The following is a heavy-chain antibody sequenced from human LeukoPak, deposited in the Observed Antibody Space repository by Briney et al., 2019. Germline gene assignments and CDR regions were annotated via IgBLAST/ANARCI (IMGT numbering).Heavy chain of an antibody. D-gene: IGHD2-2*01. CDR3: ARDQPAALGNYYYYGMDV. V-gene: IGHV3-30*03. CDR1: GFTFSSYG. J-gene: IGHJ6*04. CDR2: ISYDGSNK. Sequence: GRSLRLSCAASGFTFSSYGMHWVRQAPGKGLEWVAVISYDGSNKYYADSVKGRFTISRDNSKNTLYLQMNSLRAEDTAVYYCARDQPAALGNYYYYGMDVWGKGTTVTVSS.